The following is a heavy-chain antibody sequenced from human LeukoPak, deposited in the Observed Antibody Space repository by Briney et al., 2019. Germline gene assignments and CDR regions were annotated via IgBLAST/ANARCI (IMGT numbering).Heavy chain of an antibody. V-gene: IGHV4-34*01. CDR2: SNHSGST. CDR3: ARGRSSSWYVRYYYYGMDV. D-gene: IGHD6-13*01. CDR1: GGSRSGYY. Sequence: PSETLSLTCAVYGGSRSGYYWSLIRQPPGKGLEWIGESNHSGSTNYNPSLKSRVTISVDTSKNQFSLKLSSVTAADTAVYYCARGRSSSWYVRYYYYGMDVWGQGTTVTVSS. J-gene: IGHJ6*02.